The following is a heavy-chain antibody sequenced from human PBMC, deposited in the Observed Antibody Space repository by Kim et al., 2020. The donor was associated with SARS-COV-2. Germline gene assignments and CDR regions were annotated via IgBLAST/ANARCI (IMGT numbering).Heavy chain of an antibody. CDR1: GFNIRNYA. CDR3: VTLGWASKGPWPDS. CDR2: VNSIGAT. V-gene: IGHV3-23*01. Sequence: GGSLRLSCAASGFNIRNYAMSWVRQAPGKGLEWVSVVNSIGATFYADSAGGRFTIFRDTYQNTLYLQMDSLRGEDTALYFYVTLGWASKGPWPDSWSRGTMVTASA. J-gene: IGHJ5*01. D-gene: IGHD6-19*01.